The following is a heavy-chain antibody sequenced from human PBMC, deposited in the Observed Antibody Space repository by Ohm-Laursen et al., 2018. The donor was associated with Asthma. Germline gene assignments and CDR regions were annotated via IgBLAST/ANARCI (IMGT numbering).Heavy chain of an antibody. CDR3: ATARHDYGGNSRVFDY. Sequence: ASVKVSCKASGGTFSSYAISWVRQAPGKGLEWMGGFDPEDGETIYAQKFQGRVTMTEDTSTDTAYMELSSLRSEDTAVYYCATARHDYGGNSRVFDYWGQGTLVTVSS. J-gene: IGHJ4*02. CDR1: GGTFSSYA. D-gene: IGHD4-23*01. V-gene: IGHV1-24*01. CDR2: FDPEDGET.